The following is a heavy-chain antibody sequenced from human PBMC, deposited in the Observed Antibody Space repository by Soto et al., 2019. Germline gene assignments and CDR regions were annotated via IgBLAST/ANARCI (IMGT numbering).Heavy chain of an antibody. V-gene: IGHV4-34*01. D-gene: IGHD4-17*01. J-gene: IGHJ4*02. CDR1: GGSFSGYY. CDR3: ARVPYGDYRNDY. CDR2: INHSGSN. Sequence: SETLSLTCAVFGGSFSGYYWSWIRQPPGKGLEWIGEINHSGSNNYNPSLKSRVTITVDTSKNQFSLKLSSVTAADTAVYYCARVPYGDYRNDYWGQGTLVTVSS.